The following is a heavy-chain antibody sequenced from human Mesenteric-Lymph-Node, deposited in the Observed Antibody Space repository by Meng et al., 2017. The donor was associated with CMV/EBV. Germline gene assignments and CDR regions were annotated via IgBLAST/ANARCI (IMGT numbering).Heavy chain of an antibody. J-gene: IGHJ4*02. D-gene: IGHD3-22*01. Sequence: GSLRLSCTVSGGSISSYYWNWIRQPPGKGLEWIGYIYYSGSTNYNPSLKSRVTISLDTSKNQFSLKLSSVTAADTAVYYCARGLYDSSLTWGQGTLVTVSS. CDR1: GGSISSYY. CDR3: ARGLYDSSLT. V-gene: IGHV4-59*01. CDR2: IYYSGST.